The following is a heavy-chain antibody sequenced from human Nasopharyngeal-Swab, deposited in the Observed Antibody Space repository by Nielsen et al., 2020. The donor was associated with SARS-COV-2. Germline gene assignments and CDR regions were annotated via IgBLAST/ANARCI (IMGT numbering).Heavy chain of an antibody. Sequence: ASVKVSCKVSGYTLTELSMHWVRQAPGKGLEWMGGFDPEDDERIYAQKFQGRVTMTEDTSTDTAYMELSSLRSEDTAVYYCATVYGDYPLSGLRYWGQGTLVTVSS. CDR2: FDPEDDER. CDR1: GYTLTELS. D-gene: IGHD4-17*01. J-gene: IGHJ4*02. V-gene: IGHV1-24*01. CDR3: ATVYGDYPLSGLRY.